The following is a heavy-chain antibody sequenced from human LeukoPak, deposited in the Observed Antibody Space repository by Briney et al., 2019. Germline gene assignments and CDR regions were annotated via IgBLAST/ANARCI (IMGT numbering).Heavy chain of an antibody. CDR2: ISGDGGTI. CDR3: AKDPATRDGHGAWFDP. J-gene: IGHJ5*02. CDR1: GFTFDDHA. Sequence: GGSLRLSCAASGFTFDDHAMHWVRQAPGKGLEWVSVISGDGGTIYYADSVKGRFTISRDNRKNCLYLLMISLRTEDTALYHCAKDPATRDGHGAWFDPWGQGTLVTVSS. D-gene: IGHD5-24*01. V-gene: IGHV3-43*02.